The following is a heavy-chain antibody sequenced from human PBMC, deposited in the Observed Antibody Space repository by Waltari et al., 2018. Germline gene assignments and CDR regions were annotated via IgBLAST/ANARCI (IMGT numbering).Heavy chain of an antibody. CDR2: INHSGST. CDR3: ARGQVAAAGTYSGAFDI. J-gene: IGHJ3*02. D-gene: IGHD6-13*01. Sequence: QVQLQQWGAGLLKPSETLSLTCAVYGGSFSGYYWLWIRQPPGKGLEWIGEINHSGSTNYNPALKSRVTISVDTSKNQFSLKLSSVTAADTAVYYCARGQVAAAGTYSGAFDIWGQGTMVTVSS. V-gene: IGHV4-34*01. CDR1: GGSFSGYY.